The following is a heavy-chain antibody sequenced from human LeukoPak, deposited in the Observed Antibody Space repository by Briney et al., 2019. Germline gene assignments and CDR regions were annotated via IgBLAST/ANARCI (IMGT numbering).Heavy chain of an antibody. D-gene: IGHD3-22*01. CDR2: ISSSSTI. CDR3: ARGLHSSWNY. Sequence: GGSLRLSCAASGFTFSSYSMNWVRQAPGKGLEWVSYISSSSTIYYADSVKGRFTISRDNAKNSLYLQMNSLRAEDTAVYYCARGLHSSWNYWGQGTLVTVSS. J-gene: IGHJ4*02. CDR1: GFTFSSYS. V-gene: IGHV3-48*01.